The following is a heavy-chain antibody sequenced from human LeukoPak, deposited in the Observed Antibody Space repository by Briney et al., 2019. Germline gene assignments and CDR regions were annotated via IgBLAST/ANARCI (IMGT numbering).Heavy chain of an antibody. J-gene: IGHJ4*02. CDR1: GFTFSIYG. V-gene: IGHV3-30*18. CDR3: ANDHGYSGYDALDY. D-gene: IGHD5-12*01. CDR2: IPYDGSNK. Sequence: GGCLRLSCALAGFTFSIYGMHCVRQAPGGGRGWVVVIPYDGSNKYYPDSVKRRLTISRHNSKNPLYLQMNSMRVEDTAVYYCANDHGYSGYDALDYWGQGTLVTVSS.